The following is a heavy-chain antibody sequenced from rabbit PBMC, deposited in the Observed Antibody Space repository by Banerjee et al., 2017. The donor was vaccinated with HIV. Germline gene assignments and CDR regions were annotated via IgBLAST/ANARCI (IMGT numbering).Heavy chain of an antibody. Sequence: QEQLVESGGGLVTLGGSLTLTCTASGFSFSSTYWICWVRQAPGKGLEWIACIYDGRTGGSYHASWAKGRFTISKTSSTTVTLQMTSLTAADTATYFCARSVVAGVSLWGPGTLVTVS. J-gene: IGHJ6*01. V-gene: IGHV1S45*01. CDR2: IYDGRTGGS. CDR1: GFSFSSTYW. D-gene: IGHD4-1*01. CDR3: ARSVVAGVSL.